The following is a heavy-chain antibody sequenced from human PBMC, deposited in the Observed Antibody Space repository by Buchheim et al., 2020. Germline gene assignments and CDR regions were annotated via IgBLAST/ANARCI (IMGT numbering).Heavy chain of an antibody. CDR2: ISFDGSNN. CDR1: GFTFSSYA. CDR3: ARGEYYFDY. V-gene: IGHV3-30-3*01. Sequence: QVQLVESGGGVVQPGRSLRLSCAASGFTFSSYAMHWVRQAPGKGLEWVAVISFDGSNNHYADSVKGRLTISRDNSKNTLYLQMNSLRAEDTAVYYCARGEYYFDYWGQGTL. J-gene: IGHJ4*02.